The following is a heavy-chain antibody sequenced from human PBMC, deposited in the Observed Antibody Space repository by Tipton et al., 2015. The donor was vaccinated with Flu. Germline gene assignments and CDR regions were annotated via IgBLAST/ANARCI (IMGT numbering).Heavy chain of an antibody. D-gene: IGHD2-2*01. J-gene: IGHJ4*02. CDR1: GGSISSGGYY. CDR3: ARETPYCSSTSCYLRSSTGFDY. CDR2: IYYSGST. Sequence: TLSLTCTVSGGSISSGGYYWSWIRQHPGKGLEWIGYIYYSGSTYYNPSLKSRVTISVDTSKNQFSLKLSSVTAADTAVYYCARETPYCSSTSCYLRSSTGFDYWGQGTLVTVSS. V-gene: IGHV4-31*03.